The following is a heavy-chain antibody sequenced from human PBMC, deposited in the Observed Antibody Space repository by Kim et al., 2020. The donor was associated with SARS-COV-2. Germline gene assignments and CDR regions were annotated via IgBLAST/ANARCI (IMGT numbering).Heavy chain of an antibody. CDR1: GGSISSSSYC. CDR3: ARIPGALDYYDSSGYYYY. J-gene: IGHJ4*02. CDR2: IYGSGNT. Sequence: SETLSLTCTVSGGSISSSSYCWGWLRQPPGKGLEWIGYIYGSGNTYYNPSLRIRVTISVDTTKNQFSLKLSSVTAADTAVYYCARIPGALDYYDSSGYYYYWGQGTLVTVSS. V-gene: IGHV4-39*01. D-gene: IGHD3-22*01.